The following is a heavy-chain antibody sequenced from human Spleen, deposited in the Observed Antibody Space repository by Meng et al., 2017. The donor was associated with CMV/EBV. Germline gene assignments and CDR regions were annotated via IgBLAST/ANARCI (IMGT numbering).Heavy chain of an antibody. CDR1: EYTFTGYY. V-gene: IGHV1-2*02. J-gene: IGHJ4*02. CDR2: INPNSGGT. Sequence: QVQVVQSGAEGKKPGASVKVSYKASEYTFTGYYMHWVRQAPGQGLEWMGWINPNSGGTNYAQKFQGRVTMTRDTSISTAYMELSRLRSDDTAVYYCARDSKVWWELDDWGQGTLVTVSS. D-gene: IGHD1-26*01. CDR3: ARDSKVWWELDD.